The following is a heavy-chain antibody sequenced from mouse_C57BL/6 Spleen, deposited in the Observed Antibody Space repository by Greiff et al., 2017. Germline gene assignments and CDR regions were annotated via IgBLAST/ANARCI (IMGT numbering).Heavy chain of an antibody. CDR1: GYTFTDYY. J-gene: IGHJ1*03. D-gene: IGHD1-1*01. Sequence: EVQLQQSGPELVKPGASVKISCKASGYTFTDYYMNWVKQSHGKSLEWIGDINPNNGGTSYNQKFKGKATLTVDKSSSTAYMELRSLTSEDSAVYYCARRGFYYGSPSLYWYFDVWGTGTTVTVSS. V-gene: IGHV1-26*01. CDR3: ARRGFYYGSPSLYWYFDV. CDR2: INPNNGGT.